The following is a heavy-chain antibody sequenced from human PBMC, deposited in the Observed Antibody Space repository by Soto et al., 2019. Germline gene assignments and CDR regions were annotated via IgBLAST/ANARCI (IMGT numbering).Heavy chain of an antibody. D-gene: IGHD2-15*01. CDR1: RFMFISSA. CDR3: AKRVESGGPRGAPYDY. Sequence: PGGSLILSCAAPRFMFISSAMTWVHQAPGKGLEWVSAISGSGGNTYYADSVKGRFTISRDNSKNTLFFQMNSLRVEDTAIYYCAKRVESGGPRGAPYDYWGPGTLVTVSS. J-gene: IGHJ4*01. CDR2: ISGSGGNT. V-gene: IGHV3-23*01.